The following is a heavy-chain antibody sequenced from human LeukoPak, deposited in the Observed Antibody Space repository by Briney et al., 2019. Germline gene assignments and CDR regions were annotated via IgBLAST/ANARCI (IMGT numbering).Heavy chain of an antibody. CDR3: ARTSGSSTGGDY. CDR2: INPNSGGT. Sequence: ASVKVSCKASGYTFTGYYMHWVRQAPGQGLEWMGWINPNSGGTNYAQKFQGRVTMTRDTSISTAYMELSRLRSEDTAVYYCARTSGSSTGGDYWGQGTLVTVSS. CDR1: GYTFTGYY. V-gene: IGHV1-2*02. J-gene: IGHJ4*02. D-gene: IGHD1-26*01.